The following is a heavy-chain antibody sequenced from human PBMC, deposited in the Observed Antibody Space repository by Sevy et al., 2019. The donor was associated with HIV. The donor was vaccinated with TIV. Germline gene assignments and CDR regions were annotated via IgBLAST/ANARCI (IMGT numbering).Heavy chain of an antibody. CDR1: VFTFSYFS. D-gene: IGHD1-1*01. Sequence: GGSLRLSCAASVFTFSYFSMHWVRQAPGKGLEWVATISYDGSNEHYADSVRGRFTISRDNSKNALYLQMDNLRADDTAVYYCALERLSSDIAEYFQNWGQGTLVTVSS. CDR2: ISYDGSNE. V-gene: IGHV3-30-3*01. J-gene: IGHJ1*01. CDR3: ALERLSSDIAEYFQN.